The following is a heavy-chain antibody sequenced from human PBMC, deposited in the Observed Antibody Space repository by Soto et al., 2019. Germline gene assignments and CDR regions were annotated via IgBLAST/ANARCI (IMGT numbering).Heavy chain of an antibody. J-gene: IGHJ3*02. D-gene: IGHD6-13*01. CDR1: GLTVSSNY. CDR3: ARDSPDRSSWSGHAFDI. V-gene: IGHV3-66*01. Sequence: GGSLRLSCAASGLTVSSNYMSWVRQAPGKGLQWVSVIYSGGSSYYADAVKGRFTISRDNSKNTLYLQMNSLRAEDTAVYYCARDSPDRSSWSGHAFDIWGQGTMVTVSS. CDR2: IYSGGSS.